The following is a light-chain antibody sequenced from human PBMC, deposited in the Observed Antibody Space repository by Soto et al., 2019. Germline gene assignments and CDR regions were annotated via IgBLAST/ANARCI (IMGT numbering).Light chain of an antibody. CDR2: KDT. V-gene: IGLV3-25*03. J-gene: IGLJ2*01. CDR1: ALPKQY. Sequence: SYELTQPPSVSVSPGQTARITCSGDALPKQYAYWYQQKPGQAPVLVIYKDTERPSGIPERFSGSSSGTTVTLTISGVQAEDKADYFCQSADTFGTYVIFGGGTKLTVL. CDR3: QSADTFGTYVI.